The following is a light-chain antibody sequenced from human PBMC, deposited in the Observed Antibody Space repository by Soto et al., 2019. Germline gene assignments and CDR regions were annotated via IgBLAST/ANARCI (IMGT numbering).Light chain of an antibody. J-gene: IGKJ5*01. CDR2: AAY. Sequence: TQSAFTRWASFADRVTITCLASQGISNYLAWYQQQPGKVPKLLIYAAYNLQSGVPSRFSGSGCGTDFTLTIRSLQTEDVAAYYCQQRYSTPSITVGQGTRLEIK. V-gene: IGKV1-27*01. CDR3: QQRYSTPSIT. CDR1: QGISNY.